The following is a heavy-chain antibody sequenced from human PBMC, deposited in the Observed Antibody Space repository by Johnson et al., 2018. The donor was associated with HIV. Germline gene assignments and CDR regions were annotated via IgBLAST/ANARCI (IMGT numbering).Heavy chain of an antibody. J-gene: IGHJ3*02. Sequence: QVQLVESGGGVVQPGRSLRLSCAASGFTFSDYAMHWVRQAPGKGLEWVAVISYDGSNKYYADSVKGRFTISRDNSKNTLYLQMNSLRAEDTAVYYCARPNQLLFYPDAFDIWGQGTMVTVSS. CDR3: ARPNQLLFYPDAFDI. D-gene: IGHD2-2*01. CDR1: GFTFSDYA. CDR2: ISYDGSNK. V-gene: IGHV3-30*04.